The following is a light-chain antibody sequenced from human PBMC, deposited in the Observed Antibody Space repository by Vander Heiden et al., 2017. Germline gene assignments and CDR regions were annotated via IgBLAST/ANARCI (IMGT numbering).Light chain of an antibody. V-gene: IGLV1-51*02. CDR3: GTWDSSLSAWV. CDR1: SYNLGNNY. Sequence: QSVLPQPPSVSAAPGQTVTISCSGSSYNLGNNYVSWDQQLPGTAPKLLIYENNKRPSGIPDRFSGSKSGTAATLGITGLQTGDEADYYCGTWDSSLSAWVFGGGTKLTVL. CDR2: ENN. J-gene: IGLJ3*02.